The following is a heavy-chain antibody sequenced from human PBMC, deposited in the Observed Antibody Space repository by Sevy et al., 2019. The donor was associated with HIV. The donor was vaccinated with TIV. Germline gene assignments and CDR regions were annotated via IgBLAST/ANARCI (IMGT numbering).Heavy chain of an antibody. Sequence: GGSLRLSCAASGFTFSDYYMTWIRQAPGKGLEWVSYISSSGSTIYYADSVKGRFTISRDNAKNSHYLQMNSLRAEDTAVYYCAREDMATTRGPFDYWGQGTLVTVSS. D-gene: IGHD5-12*01. CDR2: ISSSGSTI. CDR1: GFTFSDYY. V-gene: IGHV3-11*01. CDR3: AREDMATTRGPFDY. J-gene: IGHJ4*02.